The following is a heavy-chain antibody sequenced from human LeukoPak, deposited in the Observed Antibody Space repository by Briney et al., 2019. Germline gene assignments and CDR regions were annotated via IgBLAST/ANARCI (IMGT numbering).Heavy chain of an antibody. CDR3: AKHGSGSSITGY. CDR2: ISGSGGST. V-gene: IGHV3-23*01. D-gene: IGHD6-6*01. Sequence: GGSLRLSCAASGFTFSSYAMSWVRQAPGKGLEWVSAISGSGGSTYYADSVKGRFTISRDNSNNTLYLQMNSLRAEDTAVYYCAKHGSGSSITGYWGRGTLVTVSS. CDR1: GFTFSSYA. J-gene: IGHJ4*02.